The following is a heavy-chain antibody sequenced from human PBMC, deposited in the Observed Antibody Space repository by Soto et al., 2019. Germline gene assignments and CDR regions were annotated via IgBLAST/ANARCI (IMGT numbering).Heavy chain of an antibody. CDR2: ISSSSSPI. Sequence: EVQLLESGGGLVQPGGSLILACAASGFTFMSYSMNCVRQAPGKGLEWVSYISSSSSPIYYADSVKGRFTISRDNAKNSLNVPMNSLRDEDRAVYYCARDGFYGGNPSWFAPSVQGTLVTDS. D-gene: IGHD4-17*01. J-gene: IGHJ5*02. CDR1: GFTFMSYS. V-gene: IGHV3-48*02. CDR3: ARDGFYGGNPSWFAP.